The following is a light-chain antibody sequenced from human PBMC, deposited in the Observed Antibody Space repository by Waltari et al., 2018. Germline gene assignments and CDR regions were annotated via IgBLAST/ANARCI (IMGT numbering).Light chain of an antibody. Sequence: QPVLTQPPSSSASPGESARLTCTLPSDINVGSYNIYWYQQKPGSPPRYLLYYYSDSDKGQGSGVPSRFSGSKDAADNTGILLISGLQSEDEADYYCMIWPSNAYVFGTGTKVTVL. CDR1: SDINVGSYN. J-gene: IGLJ1*01. CDR3: MIWPSNAYV. V-gene: IGLV5-37*01. CDR2: YYSDSDK.